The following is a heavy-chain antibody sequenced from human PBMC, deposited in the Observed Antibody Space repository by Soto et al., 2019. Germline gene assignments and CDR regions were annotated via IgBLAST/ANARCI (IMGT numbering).Heavy chain of an antibody. Sequence: LGESLKISCKGSGYSFTSYWISWVRQMPGKGLEWMGRIDPSDSYTNYSPSFQGHVTISADKSISTAYLQWSSLKASDTAMYYCARRRGYYYGMDVWGQGTTVTVSS. V-gene: IGHV5-10-1*01. CDR3: ARRRGYYYGMDV. CDR2: IDPSDSYT. CDR1: GYSFTSYW. J-gene: IGHJ6*02. D-gene: IGHD3-10*01.